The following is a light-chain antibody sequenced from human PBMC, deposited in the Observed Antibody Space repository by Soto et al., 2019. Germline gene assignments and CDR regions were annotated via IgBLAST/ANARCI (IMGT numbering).Light chain of an antibody. J-gene: IGKJ5*01. Sequence: EIMLTQSPATLSLSPGERATLSCRASQSVSSHLAWYQQKPGQSPRLLIYDASNRATGIPARFSGSGSGTDFTLTIARLEPEDFAVYYCQQYGDSPRTFGQGTRLEIK. CDR1: QSVSSH. CDR3: QQYGDSPRT. CDR2: DAS. V-gene: IGKV3-11*01.